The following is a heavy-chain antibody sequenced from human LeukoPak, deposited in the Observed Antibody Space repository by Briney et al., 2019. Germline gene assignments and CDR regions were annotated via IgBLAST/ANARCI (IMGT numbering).Heavy chain of an antibody. Sequence: SGGSLRLSCAASGFTFSSCAMHWVRQAPGKGLEWVAVISYDGSNKYYADSVKGRFTISRDNSKNTLYLQMNSLRAEDTAVYYCARSGYTLYYYGMDVWGQGTTVTVSS. D-gene: IGHD5-12*01. V-gene: IGHV3-30-3*01. CDR1: GFTFSSCA. CDR3: ARSGYTLYYYGMDV. J-gene: IGHJ6*02. CDR2: ISYDGSNK.